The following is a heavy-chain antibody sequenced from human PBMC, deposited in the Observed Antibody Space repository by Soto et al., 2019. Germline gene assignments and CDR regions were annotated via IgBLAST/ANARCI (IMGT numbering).Heavy chain of an antibody. J-gene: IGHJ4*02. V-gene: IGHV4-30-4*01. CDR2: IYYSGST. Sequence: QVQLQESGPGLVKPSQTLSLTCTVSGGSISSGDYYWSWIRQPPGKGLEWIGYIYYSGSTYYNPSLKSRVTISVDTSKNQFSLKLSSVTAADTAVYYCARAGRVYDILTGYYRPQAIDYWGQGTLVTVSS. D-gene: IGHD3-9*01. CDR1: GGSISSGDYY. CDR3: ARAGRVYDILTGYYRPQAIDY.